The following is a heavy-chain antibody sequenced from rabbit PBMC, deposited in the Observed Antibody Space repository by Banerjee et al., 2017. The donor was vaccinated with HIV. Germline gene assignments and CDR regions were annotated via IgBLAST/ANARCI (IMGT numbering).Heavy chain of an antibody. CDR1: GFDLSTYYS. J-gene: IGHJ4*01. V-gene: IGHV1S45*01. Sequence: QQQLEASGGGLVKPEGSLTPTCTASGFDLSTYYSICWVRQAPGKGLERIACIDDGRSGTTYYASWAKGRFTISKTSSTTVTLQMTSLTAADTATYFCARDLAGVIGWNFNLWGPGTLVTVS. D-gene: IGHD4-1*01. CDR2: IDDGRSGTT. CDR3: ARDLAGVIGWNFNL.